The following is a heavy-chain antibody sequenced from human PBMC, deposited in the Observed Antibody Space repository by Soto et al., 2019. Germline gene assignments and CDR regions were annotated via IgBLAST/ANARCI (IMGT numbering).Heavy chain of an antibody. CDR1: GYTFTSYD. Sequence: ASVKVSCKASGYTFTSYDINWVRQATGQGLEWMGWMNPNSGNTGYAQKFQGRVTMTRNTSISTAYMELSSLRSEDTAVYYCASGIGDILRYFDWLGESDAFDIWGQGTMVTVSS. D-gene: IGHD3-9*01. J-gene: IGHJ3*02. CDR3: ASGIGDILRYFDWLGESDAFDI. V-gene: IGHV1-8*01. CDR2: MNPNSGNT.